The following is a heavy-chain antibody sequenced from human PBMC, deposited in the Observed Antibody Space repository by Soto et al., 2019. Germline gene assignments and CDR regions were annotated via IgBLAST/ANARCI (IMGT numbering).Heavy chain of an antibody. V-gene: IGHV4-34*01. CDR3: ARERYYGSGSPVAFDI. D-gene: IGHD3-10*01. J-gene: IGHJ3*02. Sequence: SETLSLTCAVYGGSFSGYYWSWIRQPPGKGLEWIGEINHSGSTNYNPSLKSRVTISVDTSKNQFSLKLSSVTAADTAVYYCARERYYGSGSPVAFDIWGQGTMVTVSS. CDR1: GGSFSGYY. CDR2: INHSGST.